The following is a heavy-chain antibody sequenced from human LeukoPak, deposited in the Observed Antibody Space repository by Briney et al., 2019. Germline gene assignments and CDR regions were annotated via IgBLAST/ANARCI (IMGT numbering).Heavy chain of an antibody. V-gene: IGHV1-69*05. CDR2: IIPIFGTA. J-gene: IGHJ5*02. CDR3: ARVGEYCSGTSCLNWFDR. Sequence: GASVKVSCKASGGTFSIYVISWVRQAPGQGLEWVGGIIPIFGTANYAQKFQGRVTITTDESTSTAYMELSSLRSEDTAVYYCARVGEYCSGTSCLNWFDRWGQGTLVTVSS. D-gene: IGHD2-2*01. CDR1: GGTFSIYV.